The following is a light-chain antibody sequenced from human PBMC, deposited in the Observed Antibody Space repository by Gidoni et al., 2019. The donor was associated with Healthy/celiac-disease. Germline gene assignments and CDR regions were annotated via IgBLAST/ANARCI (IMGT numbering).Light chain of an antibody. J-gene: IGKJ2*01. V-gene: IGKV3-20*01. CDR1: QSVSSSY. CDR3: QQYGSSPPYT. Sequence: EIVLTPSPGTRSLSPGERANLSCRASQSVSSSYLAWYQQKPGQAPRLLIYGASSRATGIPDRFSGSGSGTDFTLTISRLEPEDFAVYYCQQYGSSPPYTFXXXTKLEIK. CDR2: GAS.